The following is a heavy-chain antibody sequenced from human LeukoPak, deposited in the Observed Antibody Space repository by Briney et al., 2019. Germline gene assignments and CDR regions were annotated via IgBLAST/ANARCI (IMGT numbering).Heavy chain of an antibody. Sequence: PSETLSLTCAVSGYSISSGYYWGWIRQPPGKGLEWIGSIYHSGSTYYNPSLKSRVTISVDTSTNQFSLKLSSVTAADTAVYYCARHLRQLRLQGWYFDLWGRGTLVTVSS. CDR2: IYHSGST. CDR3: ARHLRQLRLQGWYFDL. D-gene: IGHD5-18*01. CDR1: GYSISSGYY. V-gene: IGHV4-38-2*01. J-gene: IGHJ2*01.